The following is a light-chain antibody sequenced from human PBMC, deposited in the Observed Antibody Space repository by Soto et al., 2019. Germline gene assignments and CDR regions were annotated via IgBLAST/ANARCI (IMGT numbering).Light chain of an antibody. Sequence: DIQMTQSPSTLSASVGDRVTITCRASQSISSWLAWYQQKPGQAPKLLIYKASTLQSGVPSRFSGSGSGTEFPLAISSLQLDDSATYYCQQNNDNWPFGQGTKVDIK. CDR1: QSISSW. CDR3: QQNNDNWP. V-gene: IGKV1-5*03. J-gene: IGKJ1*01. CDR2: KAS.